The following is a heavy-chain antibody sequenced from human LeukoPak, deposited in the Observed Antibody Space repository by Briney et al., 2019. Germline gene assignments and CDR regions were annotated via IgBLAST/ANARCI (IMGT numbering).Heavy chain of an antibody. CDR1: GGSISGYY. V-gene: IGHV4-4*09. CDR3: ARLGSTSFED. Sequence: SETLSLTCTVSGGSISGYYWSWIRQPPGKGLEYIGYIYTSGSTNYNPSLKSRVTISADTSKNQFPLTLSSVTAADTAVYYCARLGSTSFEDWGQGTLVTVSS. J-gene: IGHJ4*02. D-gene: IGHD6-6*01. CDR2: IYTSGST.